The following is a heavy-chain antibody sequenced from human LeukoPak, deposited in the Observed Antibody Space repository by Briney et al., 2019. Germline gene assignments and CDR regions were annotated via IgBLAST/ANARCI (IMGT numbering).Heavy chain of an antibody. CDR2: IYSGGST. CDR1: GFTVSSNY. Sequence: GGSLRLSCAASGFTVSSNYMSWVRQAPGKGLEWVSVIYSGGSTYYADSVKGRFTISRDNSKNTLYLQMNSLRAEDTAVYYCARLDGDYPGYFDYWGQGTLVTVSS. D-gene: IGHD4-17*01. CDR3: ARLDGDYPGYFDY. J-gene: IGHJ4*02. V-gene: IGHV3-66*01.